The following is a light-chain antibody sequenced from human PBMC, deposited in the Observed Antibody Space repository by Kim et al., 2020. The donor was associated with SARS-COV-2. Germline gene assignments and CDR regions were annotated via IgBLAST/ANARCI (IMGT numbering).Light chain of an antibody. J-gene: IGLJ2*01. CDR1: NMVSKS. CDR2: YDN. V-gene: IGLV3-21*01. Sequence: APGQTASITCGGNNMVSKSVHWYQQIPGQAPVLVIYYDNDRPSGIPERFSGSNSGNTATLTISRVEAGDEADYYCQVWESSSDHLVFGGGTQLTVL. CDR3: QVWESSSDHLV.